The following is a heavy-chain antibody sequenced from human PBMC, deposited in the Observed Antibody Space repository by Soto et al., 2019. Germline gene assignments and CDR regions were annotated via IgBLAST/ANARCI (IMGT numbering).Heavy chain of an antibody. V-gene: IGHV3-53*02. CDR2: IYSGGST. CDR3: VGATGADAFDI. CDR1: GFTVSSNY. D-gene: IGHD1-1*01. J-gene: IGHJ3*02. Sequence: EVQLVETGGGLIQPGGSLRLSCAASGFTVSSNYMSWVRQAPGKGLEWVSVIYSGGSTYYADSVKGRFTISRDNSKNTLYLQLNSLRAEDTAVYYCVGATGADAFDIWGQGTMVTVSS.